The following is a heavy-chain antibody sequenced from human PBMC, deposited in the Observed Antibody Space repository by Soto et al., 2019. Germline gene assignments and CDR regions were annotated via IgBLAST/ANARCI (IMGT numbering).Heavy chain of an antibody. CDR2: IYYSGST. CDR3: ASLLPYYDFWSGYPYYFDY. V-gene: IGHV4-61*01. D-gene: IGHD3-3*01. CDR1: GGSVSSGSYY. Sequence: PSETLSLTCTVSGGSVSSGSYYWSWIRQPPGKGLEWIGYIYYSGSTNYNPSLKSRVTISVDTSKNQFSLKLSSVTAADTAVYYCASLLPYYDFWSGYPYYFDYWGQGTLVTVSS. J-gene: IGHJ4*02.